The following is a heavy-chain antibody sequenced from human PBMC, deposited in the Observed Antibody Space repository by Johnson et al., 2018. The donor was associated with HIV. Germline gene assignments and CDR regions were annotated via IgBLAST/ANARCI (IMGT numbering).Heavy chain of an antibody. CDR1: GSTFSSYA. CDR2: ILYDGSDK. Sequence: VQLVESGGGVVQPGRSLRLSCAASGSTFSSYAMHWVRLAPGKGLEWVAVILYDGSDKYYADSVQGRFTISRDNSKNTLYLQMNTLGAEDTAVYYCAKDRSRLHDAFDFWGEGTMVTVSS. D-gene: IGHD5-24*01. V-gene: IGHV3-30*04. J-gene: IGHJ3*01. CDR3: AKDRSRLHDAFDF.